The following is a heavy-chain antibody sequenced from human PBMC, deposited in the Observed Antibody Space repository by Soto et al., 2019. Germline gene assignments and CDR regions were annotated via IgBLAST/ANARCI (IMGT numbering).Heavy chain of an antibody. V-gene: IGHV5-51*01. Sequence: PGESLKISCKGSGYSFTSYWIGWVRQMPGKGLEWMGIIYPGDSDTRYSPSFQGQVTISADKSISTAYLQWSSLKASDTAMYYCGLWLDGDYSWFDPWGQGTLVTVSS. D-gene: IGHD5-18*01. J-gene: IGHJ5*02. CDR3: GLWLDGDYSWFDP. CDR1: GYSFTSYW. CDR2: IYPGDSDT.